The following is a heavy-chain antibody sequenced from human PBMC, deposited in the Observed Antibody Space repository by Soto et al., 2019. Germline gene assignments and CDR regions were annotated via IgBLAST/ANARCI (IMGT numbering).Heavy chain of an antibody. CDR1: GFTFSNYW. CDR2: IKPDGSEK. CDR3: VRARIDY. Sequence: EVQLVESGGGLVQPGESLRLSCAASGFTFSNYWMTWVRQAPGKGLEWVANIKPDGSEKFSVDSVKGRFTISRDNANNLLYLQMNSLRAEDMAVYYCVRARIDYWGQGTLVTVSS. V-gene: IGHV3-7*01. J-gene: IGHJ4*02.